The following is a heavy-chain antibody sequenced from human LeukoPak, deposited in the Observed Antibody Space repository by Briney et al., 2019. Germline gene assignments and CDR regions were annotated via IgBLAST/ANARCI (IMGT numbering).Heavy chain of an antibody. Sequence: PGGSLRLSCAASGFTFSSYSMNWVRQAPGKGLEWVSSISSSSSYIYYADLVKGRFTISRDNAKNSLYLQMNSLRAEDTAVYYCAREPYYCSSTSCSDYWGQGTLVTVSS. CDR2: ISSSSSYI. CDR1: GFTFSSYS. D-gene: IGHD2-2*01. CDR3: AREPYYCSSTSCSDY. V-gene: IGHV3-21*01. J-gene: IGHJ4*02.